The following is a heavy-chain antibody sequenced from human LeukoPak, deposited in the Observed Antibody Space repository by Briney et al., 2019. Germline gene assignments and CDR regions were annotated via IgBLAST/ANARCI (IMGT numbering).Heavy chain of an antibody. Sequence: GGSLRLSCAASGLTFSSYTMNWVRQAPGRGLEWVSSISSGSSYKYFADSVKGRFTISRDIAKNSLYLQMNSLRADDTAVYYCARVHELYRDYWGQGTLVTVSS. D-gene: IGHD2-8*01. CDR2: ISSGSSYK. V-gene: IGHV3-21*06. CDR1: GLTFSSYT. J-gene: IGHJ4*02. CDR3: ARVHELYRDY.